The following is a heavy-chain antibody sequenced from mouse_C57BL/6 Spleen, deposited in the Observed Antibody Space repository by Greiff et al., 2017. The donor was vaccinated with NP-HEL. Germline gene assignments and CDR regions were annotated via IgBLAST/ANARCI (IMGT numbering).Heavy chain of an antibody. CDR2: IYPGDGDT. CDR1: GYAFSSYW. J-gene: IGHJ2*01. CDR3: AGYTTVVAKGFDY. V-gene: IGHV1-80*01. Sequence: VQLQQSGAELVKPGASVKISCKASGYAFSSYWMNWVKQRPGKGLEWIGQIYPGDGDTNYNGKFKGKATLTADKSSSTAYMQLSSLTSEDSAVYFCAGYTTVVAKGFDYWGQGTTLTVSS. D-gene: IGHD1-1*01.